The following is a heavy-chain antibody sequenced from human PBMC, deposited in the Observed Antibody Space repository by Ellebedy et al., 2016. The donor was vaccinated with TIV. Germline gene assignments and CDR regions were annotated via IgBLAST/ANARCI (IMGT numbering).Heavy chain of an antibody. CDR1: GFTFSSYG. Sequence: GESLKISCAASGFTFSSYGMHWVRQAPGKGLEWVAVIWYDGSNKYYADSVKGRFTISRDNSKNTLYLQMNSLRAEDTAVYYCERDYGTTAAFFDYWGQGTLVTVSS. J-gene: IGHJ4*02. CDR2: IWYDGSNK. D-gene: IGHD1-7*01. CDR3: ERDYGTTAAFFDY. V-gene: IGHV3-33*08.